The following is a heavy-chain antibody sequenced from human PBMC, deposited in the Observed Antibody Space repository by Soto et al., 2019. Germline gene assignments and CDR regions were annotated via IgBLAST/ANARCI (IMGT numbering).Heavy chain of an antibody. V-gene: IGHV4-59*01. J-gene: IGHJ5*02. CDR2: IYYSGST. Sequence: SETLSLTCTVSGGSISSYYWSWIRQPPGKGLEWIGYIYYSGSTNYNPSLKSRVTISVDTSKNQFSLKLSSVTAADTAVYYCAREGSSSWYADNWFDPWGQGTLVTVS. CDR1: GGSISSYY. D-gene: IGHD6-13*01. CDR3: AREGSSSWYADNWFDP.